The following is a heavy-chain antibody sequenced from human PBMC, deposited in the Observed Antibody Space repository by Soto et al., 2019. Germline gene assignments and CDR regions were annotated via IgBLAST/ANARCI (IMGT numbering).Heavy chain of an antibody. CDR1: GFTFSGSA. V-gene: IGHV3-73*01. CDR3: TREMVGDYGDYGGFDY. CDR2: IRSNANSYAT. D-gene: IGHD4-17*01. Sequence: GGSLRLSCAASGFTFSGSAIHWVRQVSGKGLEWVGRIRSNANSYATAYTASVKGRFTISRDDSKNTAYLQMNSLKTEDTAVYYCTREMVGDYGDYGGFDYWGQGSLVTVSS. J-gene: IGHJ4*02.